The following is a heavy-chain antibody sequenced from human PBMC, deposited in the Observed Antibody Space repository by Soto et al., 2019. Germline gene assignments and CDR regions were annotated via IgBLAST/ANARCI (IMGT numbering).Heavy chain of an antibody. CDR2: IYYSGST. CDR1: GGSISSGGYY. J-gene: IGHJ4*02. CDR3: ARNYDMGYFDY. D-gene: IGHD3-9*01. V-gene: IGHV4-31*03. Sequence: QVQLQESGPGLVKPSQTLSLTCTVSGGSISSGGYYWSWIRQHPGKGLEWIGYIYYSGSTYYNPSLKSXXTXSXXTSKNPYSLKLSSVTAADTAVYYCARNYDMGYFDYWGQGTLVTVSS.